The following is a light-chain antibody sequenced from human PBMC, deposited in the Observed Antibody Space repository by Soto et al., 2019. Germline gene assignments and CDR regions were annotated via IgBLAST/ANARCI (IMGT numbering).Light chain of an antibody. V-gene: IGKV3-15*01. CDR3: QQYNNWPPLT. J-gene: IGKJ5*01. CDR2: GAS. CDR1: QSVSSN. Sequence: EIVMTQSPATLSVSPGERATLSCRASQSVSSNLAWYQQKPGQAPRLLIYGASTRATGIPARFSGSGSGTEFTLTIRRLQSEDFAVYYCQQYNNWPPLTFGQGTRLEIK.